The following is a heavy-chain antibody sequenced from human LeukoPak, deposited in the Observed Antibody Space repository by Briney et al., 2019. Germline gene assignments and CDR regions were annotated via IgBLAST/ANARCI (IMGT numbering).Heavy chain of an antibody. CDR1: GFTFSSYS. D-gene: IGHD6-13*01. CDR2: ISGSGDRT. Sequence: GGSLRLSCAASGFTFSSYSMNWIRQAPGKGPEWVSAISGSGDRTDYADSVRGRFTISRDNSKSTLYLQMNSLRVEDTAIYYCAIREPIGYWGQGSLVTVSP. J-gene: IGHJ4*02. CDR3: AIREPIGY. V-gene: IGHV3-23*01.